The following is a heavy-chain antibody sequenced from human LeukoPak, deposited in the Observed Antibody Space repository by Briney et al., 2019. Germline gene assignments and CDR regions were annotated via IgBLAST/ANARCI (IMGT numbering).Heavy chain of an antibody. V-gene: IGHV3-23*01. CDR1: GFTFINYA. CDR3: ARPTSGWYAGGFDY. J-gene: IGHJ4*02. Sequence: PGGSLRLSCAASGFTFINYAMNWVRQAPGEGLEWVSALSCSGLTTYYADSVRGRFTISRDNSKSTLYLQMNSLRAEDTALYYCARPTSGWYAGGFDYWGQGILVTVSS. D-gene: IGHD6-19*01. CDR2: LSCSGLTT.